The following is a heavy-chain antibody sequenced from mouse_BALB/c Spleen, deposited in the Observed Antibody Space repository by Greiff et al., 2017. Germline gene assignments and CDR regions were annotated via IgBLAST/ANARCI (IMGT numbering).Heavy chain of an antibody. J-gene: IGHJ2*01. D-gene: IGHD1-1*01. V-gene: IGHV14-3*02. CDR1: GFNIKDTY. CDR3: ARGYYGSSIDY. CDR2: IDPANGNT. Sequence: VQLHQSGAELVKPGASVKLSCTASGFNIKDTYMHWVKQRPEQGLEWIGRIDPANGNTKYDPKFQGKATITADTSSNTAYLQLSSLTSEDTAVYYCARGYYGSSIDYWGQGTTLTVSS.